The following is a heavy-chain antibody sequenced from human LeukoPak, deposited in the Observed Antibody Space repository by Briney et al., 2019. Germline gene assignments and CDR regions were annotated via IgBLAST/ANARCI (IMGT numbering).Heavy chain of an antibody. D-gene: IGHD3-10*01. CDR2: ISTYYGNT. V-gene: IGHV1-18*01. CDR1: GYTFTSYG. CDR3: ARVYSTNYYGSGDRPFLFDY. J-gene: IGHJ4*02. Sequence: ASVKVSCKASGYTFTSYGFSWVRQAPGQGLEWMGWISTYYGNTNYAQRLQDRVTMTTDTSTSTAYMELTSMRSDDTAVYYCARVYSTNYYGSGDRPFLFDYWGQGTVVTVSS.